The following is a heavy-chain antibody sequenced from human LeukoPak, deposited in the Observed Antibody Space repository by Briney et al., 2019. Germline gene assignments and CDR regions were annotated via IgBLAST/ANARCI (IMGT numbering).Heavy chain of an antibody. D-gene: IGHD6-6*01. CDR1: GGSISSYY. CDR2: IYTRGST. Sequence: SETLSLTCTVSGGSISSYYWSWIRQPAGKGLECIGRIYTRGSTNYNPSLKSRVTMSVDTSKNQFSLKLSSVTAADTAVYYCARDSSSMGFYYYYYMDAWGKGTTVTVSS. J-gene: IGHJ6*03. CDR3: ARDSSSMGFYYYYYMDA. V-gene: IGHV4-4*07.